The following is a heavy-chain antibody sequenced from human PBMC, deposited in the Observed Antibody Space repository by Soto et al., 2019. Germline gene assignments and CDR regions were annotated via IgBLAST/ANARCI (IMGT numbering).Heavy chain of an antibody. V-gene: IGHV3-30-3*01. J-gene: IGHJ4*02. CDR3: ARDFGSGWTLEY. CDR2: ISYDGSNK. Sequence: QVQLVESGGGVVQPGRSLRLSCAASGFTFSSYAMHWVRQAPGKGLEWVAVISYDGSNKYYADSVKGRFTISRDNSKNTLYLQMNSLIAEDTAVYDCARDFGSGWTLEYWGQGTLVTVSS. CDR1: GFTFSSYA. D-gene: IGHD6-19*01.